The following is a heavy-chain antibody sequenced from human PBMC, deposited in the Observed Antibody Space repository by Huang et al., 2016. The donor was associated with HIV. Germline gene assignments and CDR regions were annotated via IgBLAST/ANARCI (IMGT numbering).Heavy chain of an antibody. J-gene: IGHJ4*02. CDR1: GGSISSHY. CDR2: TYYSGST. Sequence: QVQLQESGPGLVKPSETLSLTCTVSGGSISSHYWSWVLQPPGKVLEVLGSTYYSGSTNYNPSLKSRVTISVDTSKNQFSLKLSSVTAADTAVYYCARDTMVRGFDYWGQGTLVTVSS. CDR3: ARDTMVRGFDY. V-gene: IGHV4-59*11. D-gene: IGHD3-10*01.